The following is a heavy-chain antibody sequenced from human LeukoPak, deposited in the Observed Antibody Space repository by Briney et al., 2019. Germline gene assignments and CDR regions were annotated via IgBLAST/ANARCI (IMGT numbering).Heavy chain of an antibody. CDR1: GGSISSSSYY. V-gene: IGHV4-39*07. Sequence: PSETLSLTCTVFGGSISSSSYYWGWIRQPPGKGLEWIGSIYYSGSTYYNPSLKSRVTISVDTSKKQFSLKLSSVTAADTAVYYCARLDYDYVWGSYRPGAFDIWGQGTMVTVSS. J-gene: IGHJ3*02. CDR3: ARLDYDYVWGSYRPGAFDI. CDR2: IYYSGST. D-gene: IGHD3-16*02.